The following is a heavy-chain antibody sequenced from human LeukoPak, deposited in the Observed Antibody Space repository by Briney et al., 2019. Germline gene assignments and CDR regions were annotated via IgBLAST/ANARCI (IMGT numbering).Heavy chain of an antibody. D-gene: IGHD6-19*01. Sequence: ASVKVSCKASGYTFTGYYMHWVRQAPGQGLEWMGWINPNSGGTNYAQKFQGRVTMTRDTSISTAYMELRSLRSDDTAVYYCARWTAVAGHFDYWGQGTLVTVSS. CDR2: INPNSGGT. V-gene: IGHV1-2*02. CDR1: GYTFTGYY. J-gene: IGHJ4*02. CDR3: ARWTAVAGHFDY.